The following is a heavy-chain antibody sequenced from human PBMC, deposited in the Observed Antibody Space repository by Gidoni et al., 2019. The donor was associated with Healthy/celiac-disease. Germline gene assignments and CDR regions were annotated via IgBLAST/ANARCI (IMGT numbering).Heavy chain of an antibody. D-gene: IGHD6-19*01. Sequence: QVQLQQWGAGLLKPSETLSLPCAVYGGSFRGYYWTWIRQPPGKGLEWLGEHNHSGSPNYNPTVKTRFTLSVDTSKTQSSLKLTSESSSEPALESSAGAATCVDRSVWCGNGIDSWGQGTLVTVSS. CDR1: GGSFRGYY. V-gene: IGHV4-34*01. CDR3: AGAATCVDRSVWCGNGIDS. CDR2: HNHSGSP. J-gene: IGHJ5*01.